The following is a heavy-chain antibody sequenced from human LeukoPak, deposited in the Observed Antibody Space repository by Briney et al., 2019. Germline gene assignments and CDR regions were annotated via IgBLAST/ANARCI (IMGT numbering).Heavy chain of an antibody. CDR1: GFTFSSYS. D-gene: IGHD2-15*01. V-gene: IGHV3-21*01. Sequence: GGSLRLSCAASGFTFSSYSMNWVRQAPGKGLEWVSSISSSSSYIYYADSVKGRFTISRDNAKNSLYLQMNSLRAEDTAAYYCARDIGRCFDIWGQGTMVTVSS. CDR3: ARDIGRCFDI. CDR2: ISSSSSYI. J-gene: IGHJ3*02.